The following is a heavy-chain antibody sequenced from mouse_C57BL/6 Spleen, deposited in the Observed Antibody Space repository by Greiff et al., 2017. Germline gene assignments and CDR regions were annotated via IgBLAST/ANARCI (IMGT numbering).Heavy chain of an antibody. CDR2: IHPNSGST. V-gene: IGHV1-64*01. Sequence: QVQLQQPGAELVKPGASVKLSCKASGYTFTSYWMHWVKQRPGQGLEWIGMIHPNSGSTNYNEKFKSKATLTVDKSSSTAYMQLCSLTSEDSAVYYCARGDYGSSFDYWGQGTTLTVSS. D-gene: IGHD1-1*01. CDR1: GYTFTSYW. CDR3: ARGDYGSSFDY. J-gene: IGHJ2*01.